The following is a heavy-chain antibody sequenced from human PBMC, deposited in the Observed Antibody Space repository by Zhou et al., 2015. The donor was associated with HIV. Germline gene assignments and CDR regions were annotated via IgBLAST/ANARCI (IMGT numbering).Heavy chain of an antibody. CDR2: INPNSGVT. J-gene: IGHJ5*02. Sequence: QVQLVQSGAEVKKPGASVKVSCKASGYTFTDYYMHWVRQAPGQGLEWMGWINPNSGVTNNAPRFQGRVTMTRDTSITTTYMVLNRLRSDDTAVYYCARQYDSGSHSRDPFDPWGQEPWSPSPQ. CDR3: ARQYDSGSHSRDPFDP. V-gene: IGHV1-2*02. D-gene: IGHD3-10*01. CDR1: GYTFTDYY.